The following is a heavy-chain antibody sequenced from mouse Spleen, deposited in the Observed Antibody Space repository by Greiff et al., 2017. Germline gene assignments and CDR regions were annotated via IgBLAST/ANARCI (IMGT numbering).Heavy chain of an antibody. D-gene: IGHD2-3*01. J-gene: IGHJ2*01. CDR1: GYTFTSYW. V-gene: IGHV1-50*01. Sequence: QVQLQQPGAELVKPGASVKLSCKASGYTFTSYWMQWVKQRPGQGLEWIGEIDPSDSYTNYNQKFKGKATLTVDTSSSTAYMQLSSLTSEDSAVYYCARSLYDGYYGYWGQGTTLTVSS. CDR2: IDPSDSYT. CDR3: ARSLYDGYYGY.